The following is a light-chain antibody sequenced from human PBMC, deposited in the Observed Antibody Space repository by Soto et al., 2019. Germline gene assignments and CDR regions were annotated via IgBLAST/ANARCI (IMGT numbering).Light chain of an antibody. J-gene: IGKJ2*01. CDR2: GAS. Sequence: EIVMTQSPDTLSVSPGESATLSCRARQSISNNLAWYQQKPGQAPRLLIYGASTRTTGIPARFSGSGSGTAFTLTISSLQSEDFAVYYCQQYNNWPYTFAQGTKLEI. V-gene: IGKV3-15*01. CDR1: QSISNN. CDR3: QQYNNWPYT.